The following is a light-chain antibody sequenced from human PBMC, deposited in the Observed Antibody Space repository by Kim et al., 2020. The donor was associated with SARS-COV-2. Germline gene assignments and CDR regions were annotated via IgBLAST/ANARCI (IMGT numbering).Light chain of an antibody. V-gene: IGLV3-21*01. CDR1: NIGSKT. CDR3: QVWESSSDHYV. J-gene: IGLJ1*01. Sequence: SYELTQPPSVSVAPGKTARISCGGNNIGSKTVHWYQQRPGQAPVLVIYYDSDRPSGIPERFSGSNSGKTATLTISRVEAGDEADYYCQVWESSSDHYVFGIGTKVTVL. CDR2: YDS.